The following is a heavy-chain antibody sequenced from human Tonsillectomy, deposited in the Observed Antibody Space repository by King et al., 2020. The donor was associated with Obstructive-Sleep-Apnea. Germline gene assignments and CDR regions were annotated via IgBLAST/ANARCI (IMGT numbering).Heavy chain of an antibody. J-gene: IGHJ4*02. D-gene: IGHD3-10*01. CDR2: ISYGGNNK. V-gene: IGHV3-30-3*01. CDR3: AREVHGGFDY. CDR1: GFTFSSFA. Sequence: QLVQSGGGVVQPGRSLRLSCAASGFTFSSFAMHWVRQAPGKGLEWVGFISYGGNNKFNAYSVKGRFSIFRDNSRNTLHLQMNSLRPEDTAVYYCAREVHGGFDYWGQGTLVTVSS.